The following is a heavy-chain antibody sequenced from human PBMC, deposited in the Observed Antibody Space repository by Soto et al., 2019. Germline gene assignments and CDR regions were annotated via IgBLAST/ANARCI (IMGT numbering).Heavy chain of an antibody. D-gene: IGHD3-3*01. J-gene: IGHJ4*02. CDR2: ISAYNGNT. V-gene: IGHV1-18*01. Sequence: QVQLVQSGAEVKKPGASVKVSCKASGYTFTSYGSSWVRQAPGQGLEWMGWISAYNGNTNYAQKLQGRVNMTTDTSTGTAYMELRSLRSDDTAVYYCARVLVRFLEWLDNSHDYWGQGTLVTVSS. CDR3: ARVLVRFLEWLDNSHDY. CDR1: GYTFTSYG.